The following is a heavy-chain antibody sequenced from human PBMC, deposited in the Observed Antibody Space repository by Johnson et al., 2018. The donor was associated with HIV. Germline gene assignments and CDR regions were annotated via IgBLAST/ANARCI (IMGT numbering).Heavy chain of an antibody. CDR3: ARDWGWCDAFDI. Sequence: QVQLVESGGGVVQPGRSLRLSCAASGFTFSSYGMHWVRQAPGKGLEWVAVISYDGNNKYYADSVKGRVTISRDNSKNTLYLQMNSLRAEDTAVYYCARDWGWCDAFDIWGQGTMVTVSS. D-gene: IGHD2-8*01. CDR1: GFTFSSYG. V-gene: IGHV3-30*03. J-gene: IGHJ3*02. CDR2: ISYDGNNK.